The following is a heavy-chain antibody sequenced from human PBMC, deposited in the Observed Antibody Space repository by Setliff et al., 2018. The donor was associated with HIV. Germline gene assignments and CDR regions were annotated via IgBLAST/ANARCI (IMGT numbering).Heavy chain of an antibody. Sequence: PSETLSLTCTVSGGSIRSSSHHWGWIRQSPGKGLQWIGSIYYSGSTHYNESLKRRVTISVDTSKNQFSLTLTSVTAADTAMYYCARDQSDYNVLTGFGDFDYWGHGTLVTVSS. D-gene: IGHD3-9*01. CDR3: ARDQSDYNVLTGFGDFDY. V-gene: IGHV4-39*02. CDR2: IYYSGST. CDR1: GGSIRSSSHH. J-gene: IGHJ4*01.